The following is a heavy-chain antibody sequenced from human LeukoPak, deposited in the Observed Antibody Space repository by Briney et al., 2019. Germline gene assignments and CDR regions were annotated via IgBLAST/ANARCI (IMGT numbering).Heavy chain of an antibody. Sequence: QAGGSLRLSCAASGFTFSSCAMSWVRQAPGKGLEWVSAISGSGGSTYYADSVKGRFTISRDNSKNTLYLQMNSLRAEDTAVYYCAKGSTIVVVPAAADYWGQGTLVTVSS. CDR1: GFTFSSCA. CDR3: AKGSTIVVVPAAADY. CDR2: ISGSGGST. J-gene: IGHJ4*02. V-gene: IGHV3-23*01. D-gene: IGHD2-2*01.